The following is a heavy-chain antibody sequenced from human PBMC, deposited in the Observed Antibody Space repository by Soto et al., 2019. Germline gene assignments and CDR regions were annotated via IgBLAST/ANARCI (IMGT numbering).Heavy chain of an antibody. CDR3: ARGREEDFCRVGNGKRENSTVSAP. D-gene: IGHD3-3*01. Sequence: SQTMSLTCAVAGGSSSGLGGWSCIPQHTGKGLEWIGEIYHSGSTNYNPSLNSRVTISVDKSKNEFALKLSSVTAADTAVYYCARGREEDFCRVGNGKRENSTVSAPWRQGTPVPV. CDR1: GGSSSGLGG. J-gene: IGHJ5*02. V-gene: IGHV4-4*02. CDR2: IYHSGST.